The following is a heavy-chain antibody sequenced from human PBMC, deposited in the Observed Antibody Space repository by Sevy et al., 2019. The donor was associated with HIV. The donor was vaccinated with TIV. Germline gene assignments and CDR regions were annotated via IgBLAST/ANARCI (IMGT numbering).Heavy chain of an antibody. CDR1: GFTFSRYW. CDR3: ASLDNSGYYYGGDY. J-gene: IGHJ4*02. V-gene: IGHV3-7*01. D-gene: IGHD3-22*01. CDR2: IKQDESEK. Sequence: GGSLRLSCAASGFTFSRYWMSWVRQAPGKGLEWVANIKQDESEKHYVDSVKGRFTISRDNAKNLLYLQMNSLRAEDTAVYYCASLDNSGYYYGGDYWGPGTLVTVSS.